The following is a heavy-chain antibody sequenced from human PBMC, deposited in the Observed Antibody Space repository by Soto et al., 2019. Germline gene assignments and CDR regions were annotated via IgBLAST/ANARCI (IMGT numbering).Heavy chain of an antibody. Sequence: QVQLQESGPGLVKPSQTLSLTCTVSGGSISSGGYYWSWIRQHPGKGLEWIGYIYYSGSTYYNPSLKSRVTISVDTSKNQFSLKLSSVTAADTAVYYCARGIDDLTFMNDAFDIWGQGTMVTVSS. V-gene: IGHV4-31*03. CDR2: IYYSGST. CDR1: GGSISSGGYY. CDR3: ARGIDDLTFMNDAFDI. D-gene: IGHD3-3*01. J-gene: IGHJ3*02.